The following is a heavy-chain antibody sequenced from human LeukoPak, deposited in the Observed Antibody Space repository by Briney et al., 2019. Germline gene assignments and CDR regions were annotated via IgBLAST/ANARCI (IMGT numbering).Heavy chain of an antibody. D-gene: IGHD2-2*01. CDR3: ARVIAVPAAPYFDY. V-gene: IGHV4-39*01. J-gene: IGHJ4*02. CDR2: IYYSGST. Sequence: TSETLSLTCTISGGSISSYYWGWIRQPPGKGLEWIGSIYYSGSTYYNPSLKSRVTISVDTSKNQFSLKLSSVTAADTAVYYCARVIAVPAAPYFDYWGQGTLVTVSS. CDR1: GGSISSYY.